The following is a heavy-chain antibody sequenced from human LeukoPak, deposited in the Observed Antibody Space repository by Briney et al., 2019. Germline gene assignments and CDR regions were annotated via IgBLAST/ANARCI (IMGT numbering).Heavy chain of an antibody. CDR3: ARETVAGTGDAFDV. J-gene: IGHJ3*01. CDR2: ISSGSSYI. CDR1: GFTFSTYS. V-gene: IGHV3-21*01. D-gene: IGHD6-19*01. Sequence: GGSLRLSCAASGFTFSTYSMNWFRQAPGKGLEWVSSISSGSSYIYYSDSLMGRFTISRDNAKNSLYLQMNSLRAEDTAVYYCARETVAGTGDAFDVWGHGTTVTVSS.